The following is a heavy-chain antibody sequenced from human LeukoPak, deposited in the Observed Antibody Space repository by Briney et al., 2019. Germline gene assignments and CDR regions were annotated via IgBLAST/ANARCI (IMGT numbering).Heavy chain of an antibody. CDR2: ISSSSTYI. CDR1: GFTFSAYR. Sequence: PGGSLRLSCEASGFTFSAYRMNWVRQAPGKGLEWVSSISSSSTYIYYVDSVQGRFTISRDNAKNSLYLQINSLRAEDTAVYYCARDSKLSCSSTSCYMDVWGKGTTVTVSS. D-gene: IGHD2-2*01. V-gene: IGHV3-21*01. J-gene: IGHJ6*04. CDR3: ARDSKLSCSSTSCYMDV.